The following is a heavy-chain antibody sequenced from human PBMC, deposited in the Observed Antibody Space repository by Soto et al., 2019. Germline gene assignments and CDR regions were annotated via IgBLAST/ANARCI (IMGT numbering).Heavy chain of an antibody. CDR2: IYSGGAT. D-gene: IGHD1-1*01. J-gene: IGHJ4*02. CDR1: GFTVSNYY. V-gene: IGHV3-66*01. CDR3: ARDGTYNWV. Sequence: EVQLVESGGGLVQPGGSLRLSCAASGFTVSNYYMRWVRQAPGKGLEWVSLIYSGGATYYADSVKGRFTISRDNSKNALYLQMNCLRTEDTAVYYCARDGTYNWVGGQGILVTVSS.